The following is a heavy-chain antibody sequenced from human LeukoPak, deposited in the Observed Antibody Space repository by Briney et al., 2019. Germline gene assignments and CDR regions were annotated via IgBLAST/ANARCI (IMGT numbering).Heavy chain of an antibody. J-gene: IGHJ4*02. D-gene: IGHD1-26*01. Sequence: PSETLSLTCTVSGGSISSYYWSWIRQPAGKGLEWIGRIYTSGSTNYNPSLKSRVTMSVDTSKNQFSLKLSSVTAADTAVYYCASTYSGNYYYYFDYWGQGTLVAVSS. CDR1: GGSISSYY. CDR3: ASTYSGNYYYYFDY. V-gene: IGHV4-4*07. CDR2: IYTSGST.